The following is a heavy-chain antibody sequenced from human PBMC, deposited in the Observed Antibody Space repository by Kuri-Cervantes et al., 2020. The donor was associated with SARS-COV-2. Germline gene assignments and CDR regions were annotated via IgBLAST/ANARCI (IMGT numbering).Heavy chain of an antibody. CDR3: ARAGRTYYSDSSGYSRPTRPNRPLDY. CDR1: GYTFTSYD. CDR2: IIPIFGTT. V-gene: IGHV1-69*13. J-gene: IGHJ4*02. D-gene: IGHD3-22*01. Sequence: SVKVSCKASGYTFTSYDINWVRQATGQGLEWMGGIIPIFGTTNYAQKFQGRVTITADESTSTAYMDLSSLRSEDTAVYYCARAGRTYYSDSSGYSRPTRPNRPLDYWGQGTLVTVSS.